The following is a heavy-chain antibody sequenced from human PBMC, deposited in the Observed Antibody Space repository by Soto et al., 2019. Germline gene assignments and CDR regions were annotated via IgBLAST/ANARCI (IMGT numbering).Heavy chain of an antibody. D-gene: IGHD1-7*01. CDR3: ARDMTRTVVPYFDF. J-gene: IGHJ4*02. Sequence: ASVKVSCKASGYTFTSYGISWVRQAPGQGLEWMGRIIPISGAANYAQKFQGRVTITADKSTSTSYMELSSLRSEDTAVYYCARDMTRTVVPYFDFWGQGTLVTVSS. V-gene: IGHV1-69*06. CDR2: IIPISGAA. CDR1: GYTFTSYG.